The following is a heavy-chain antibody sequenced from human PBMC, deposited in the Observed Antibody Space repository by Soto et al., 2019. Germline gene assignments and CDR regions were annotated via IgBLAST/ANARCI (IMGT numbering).Heavy chain of an antibody. Sequence: GGSLRLSCAASGFTFSNYEMHWVRQAPGKGLEWVSYISISGSTKYHADSVKGRFTISKDNAKKSLYLQMNSLRAEDTAAYYCARDLYDSSGYCPFDYWGQETLVTVSS. V-gene: IGHV3-48*03. D-gene: IGHD3-22*01. CDR1: GFTFSNYE. CDR3: ARDLYDSSGYCPFDY. J-gene: IGHJ4*02. CDR2: ISISGSTK.